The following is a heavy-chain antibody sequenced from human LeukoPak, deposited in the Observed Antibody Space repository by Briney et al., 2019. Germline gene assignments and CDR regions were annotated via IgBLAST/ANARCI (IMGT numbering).Heavy chain of an antibody. D-gene: IGHD3-3*01. Sequence: PGGSLRLTCAASGFTFGSYAMSWVRQAPGKGLEWVSYISGRGGSTFYADSVKGRLTISRGNSKNTLFLQMNSLRAEDTAMYYCVKGGTDYDFWNDSSYSYYFDFWGQGTLVTVSS. CDR1: GFTFGSYA. CDR3: VKGGTDYDFWNDSSYSYYFDF. CDR2: ISGRGGST. J-gene: IGHJ4*02. V-gene: IGHV3-23*01.